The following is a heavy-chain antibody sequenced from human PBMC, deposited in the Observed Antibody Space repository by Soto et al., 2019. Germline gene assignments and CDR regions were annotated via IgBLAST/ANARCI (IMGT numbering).Heavy chain of an antibody. J-gene: IGHJ5*02. CDR1: GYTLTELS. Sequence: ASVKVSCKVSGYTLTELSMHWVRQAPGKGLEWMGGFDPEDGETIYAQKFQGRVTVTEDTSTDTAYMELSSLRSEDTAVYYCATLRFLEWLFWFDPWGQGTLVTVSS. CDR3: ATLRFLEWLFWFDP. CDR2: FDPEDGET. D-gene: IGHD3-3*01. V-gene: IGHV1-24*01.